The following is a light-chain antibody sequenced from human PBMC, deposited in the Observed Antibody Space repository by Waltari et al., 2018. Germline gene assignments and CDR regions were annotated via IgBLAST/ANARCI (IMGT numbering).Light chain of an antibody. J-gene: IGLJ1*01. CDR1: SSDVGGYNY. V-gene: IGLV2-14*03. Sequence: QSVTISCTGTSSDVGGYNYVSWYQQHPGKAPKFMIYDVSNRPSGVSNRFSGSKSGNTASLTMSGLQAEDEADYYCSSYTSSYTYVFGTGTKVTVL. CDR3: SSYTSSYTYV. CDR2: DVS.